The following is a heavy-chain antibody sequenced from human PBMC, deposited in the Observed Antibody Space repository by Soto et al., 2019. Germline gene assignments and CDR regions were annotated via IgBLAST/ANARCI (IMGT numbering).Heavy chain of an antibody. Sequence: QVQLVQSGAEVKKPGSSVKVSCKASGGTFSSYTISWVRQAPGQGLEWMGRIIPILGIANYAQKFQGRVTITADKSTSTAYMELSSLRSEDTAVYYCARPRFGDDHAGSFDYWGQGTLVTVSS. CDR2: IIPILGIA. V-gene: IGHV1-69*02. CDR1: GGTFSSYT. J-gene: IGHJ4*02. CDR3: ARPRFGDDHAGSFDY. D-gene: IGHD3-10*01.